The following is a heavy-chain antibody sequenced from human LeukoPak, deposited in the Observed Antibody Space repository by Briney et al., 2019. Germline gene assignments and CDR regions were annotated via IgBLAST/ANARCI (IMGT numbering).Heavy chain of an antibody. V-gene: IGHV3-74*01. Sequence: QSGGSLRLSCAASGFTFSRNWMHWVRQAPGKGLVWASRINSDGSITNYADSVKGRFTISRDNAKNTLYLQMSSLRAEDTAVYYCAKIDAYWGQGTLVTVSS. J-gene: IGHJ4*02. CDR3: AKIDAY. CDR2: INSDGSIT. CDR1: GFTFSRNW.